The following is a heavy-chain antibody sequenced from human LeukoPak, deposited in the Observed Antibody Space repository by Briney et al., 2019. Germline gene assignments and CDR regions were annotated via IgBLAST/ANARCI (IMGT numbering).Heavy chain of an antibody. CDR1: VASTSFNN. CDR3: ALDSSGWSDDSFDI. Sequence: SETLSPTSTVSVASTSFNNWGWIRHPPGKGREWIGYIYYSGSTKYNPSLKSRVTMSIDTSKNQFSLNLKSVTAADTAVYYCALDSSGWSDDSFDIWGHGTMVTVSS. D-gene: IGHD6-13*01. CDR2: IYYSGST. V-gene: IGHV4-59*01. J-gene: IGHJ3*02.